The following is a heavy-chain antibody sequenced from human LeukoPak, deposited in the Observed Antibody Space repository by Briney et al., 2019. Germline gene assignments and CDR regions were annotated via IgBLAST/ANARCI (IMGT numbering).Heavy chain of an antibody. V-gene: IGHV3-53*01. CDR1: GFTVSSNY. J-gene: IGHJ3*02. CDR3: ARDSYSSGYDAFDI. D-gene: IGHD6-19*01. Sequence: PGGSLRLSCAASGFTVSSNYMSWVRQAPGKGLEWVSVIYSGGSTYYADSVKGRFTISRDNSKNTLYLQMNSLRAEDTAVYYCARDSYSSGYDAFDIWGQGTMVTVSS. CDR2: IYSGGST.